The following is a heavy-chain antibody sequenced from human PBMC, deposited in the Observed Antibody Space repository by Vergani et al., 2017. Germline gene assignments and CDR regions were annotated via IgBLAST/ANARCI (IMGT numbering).Heavy chain of an antibody. J-gene: IGHJ4*02. Sequence: VQLVESGGGLVKPGGSLRLSCAASGFTFSSYSMNWVRQAPGKGLEWVSSISSSSSYIYYADSVKGRFTSSRDNAKNSLYLQMNSLRAEDTAVYYCARVRDFWSGALGYWGQGTLVTVSS. CDR1: GFTFSSYS. CDR2: ISSSSSYI. CDR3: ARVRDFWSGALGY. V-gene: IGHV3-21*01. D-gene: IGHD3-3*01.